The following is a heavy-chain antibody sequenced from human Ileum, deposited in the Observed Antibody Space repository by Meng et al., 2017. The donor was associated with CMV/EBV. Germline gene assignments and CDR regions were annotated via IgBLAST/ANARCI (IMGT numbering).Heavy chain of an antibody. D-gene: IGHD6-13*01. J-gene: IGHJ4*02. CDR2: IKNRDEGRAT. Sequence: WAESGFNFNIAHMGLVRQAPGKGLGWVGRIKNRDEGRATEYGPLFRDRVTISRDDSKSTVYLQVNSLRTEDTAIYYCTTGYSSWYFGWGQGTLVAVSS. V-gene: IGHV3-15*07. CDR1: GFNFNIAH. CDR3: TTGYSSWYFG.